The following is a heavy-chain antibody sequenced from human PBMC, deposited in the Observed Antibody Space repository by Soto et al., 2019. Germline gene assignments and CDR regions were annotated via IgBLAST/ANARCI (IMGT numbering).Heavy chain of an antibody. Sequence: QLQLQESGPGLVRPSGTLSLTCAVSGGFTSTNNWWSWVRQPPGKGLEWIGDAYHSGSTEYNPSLKSRVSISVEKSKNQLSLKLTSATAADTAVYYCARSPPSSYYGGSGTFDYWGQGTLVTVSS. J-gene: IGHJ4*02. D-gene: IGHD3-10*01. CDR1: GGFTSTNNW. CDR3: ARSPPSSYYGGSGTFDY. V-gene: IGHV4-4*02. CDR2: AYHSGST.